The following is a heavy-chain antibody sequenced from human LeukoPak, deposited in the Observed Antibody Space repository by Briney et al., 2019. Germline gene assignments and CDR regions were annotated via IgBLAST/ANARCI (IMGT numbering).Heavy chain of an antibody. D-gene: IGHD6-19*01. J-gene: IGHJ4*02. CDR3: ARFSSGWYYFDY. Sequence: GGSLRLSCAASGFTFSDYYMSWIRQAPGKGLEWVSYISSRSSHTNYADSVKGRFTISRDNDKNSLYLQMNSLRAEDTAVYYCARFSSGWYYFDYWGQGTLVTVSS. V-gene: IGHV3-11*03. CDR1: GFTFSDYY. CDR2: ISSRSSHT.